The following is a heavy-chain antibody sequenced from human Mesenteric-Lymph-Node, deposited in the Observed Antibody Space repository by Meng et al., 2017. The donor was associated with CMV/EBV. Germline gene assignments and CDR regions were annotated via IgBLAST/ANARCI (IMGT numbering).Heavy chain of an antibody. V-gene: IGHV3-23*01. CDR2: ITGTGASGYAAPT. CDR3: ATPTDRSGWYYFEF. D-gene: IGHD6-19*01. Sequence: GGSLRLSCAASGFTFSTNAMTWVRQAPGKGLEWLSTITGTGASGYAAPTYYADSVRGRFTIFKANSKNTLYLQMNSLRADATAVYFCATPTDRSGWYYFEFWGQGTLVTVSS. CDR1: GFTFSTNA. J-gene: IGHJ4*02.